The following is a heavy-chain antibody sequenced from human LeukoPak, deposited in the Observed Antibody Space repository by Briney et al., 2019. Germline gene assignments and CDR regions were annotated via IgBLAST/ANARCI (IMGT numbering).Heavy chain of an antibody. D-gene: IGHD4-17*01. V-gene: IGHV4-59*01. CDR2: IYYSGST. J-gene: IGHJ6*03. Sequence: PSETLSLTCTVSGGSISSYYWSWIRQPPGKGLEWIGYIYYSGSTNYNPSLKSRVTISVDTSKNQFSLKLSSVTAADTAVYYCARVEEGYGDYTWDYYYYMDVWGKGTTVTVSS. CDR1: GGSISSYY. CDR3: ARVEEGYGDYTWDYYYYMDV.